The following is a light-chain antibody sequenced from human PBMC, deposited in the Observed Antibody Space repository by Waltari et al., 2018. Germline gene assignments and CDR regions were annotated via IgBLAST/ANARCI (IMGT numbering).Light chain of an antibody. Sequence: EIVLTQSPGTLSLSPGERATLSCRASQSLSGALAWYQQKPGQAPRLRIYGASNRATGIPDRFSGSGSGTEFSLTVSRLEPEDFSVYYCQHYVRLPVTFGQGTRVEI. V-gene: IGKV3-20*01. CDR2: GAS. CDR1: QSLSGA. J-gene: IGKJ1*01. CDR3: QHYVRLPVT.